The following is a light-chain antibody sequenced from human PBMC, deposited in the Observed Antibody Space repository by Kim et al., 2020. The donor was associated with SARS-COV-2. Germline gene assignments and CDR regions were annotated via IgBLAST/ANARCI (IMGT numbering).Light chain of an antibody. CDR3: NSRDSSGNHLV. V-gene: IGLV3-19*01. Sequence: SSELTQDPAVSVALGQTVRITCQGDSLRSYYASWYQQKPGQAPVLVIYGKNNRPSGIPDRFSGSSSGNTASLTITGAQAEDEAEYYCNSRDSSGNHLVFGTGTKVTVL. CDR1: SLRSYY. CDR2: GKN. J-gene: IGLJ1*01.